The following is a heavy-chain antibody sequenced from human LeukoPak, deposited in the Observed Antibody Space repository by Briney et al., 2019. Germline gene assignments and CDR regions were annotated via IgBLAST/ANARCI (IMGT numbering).Heavy chain of an antibody. CDR2: TCYKSKWNN. Sequence: SQTLSLTCAISGDSVPSKSATWNWIRQSPSRGLEWLGRTCYKSKWNNDYAISVKSRITITPDTPKNQFSLHLNSVTPEDTAVYFCARSAAGTLDYWGQGTLVTVSS. CDR1: GDSVPSKSAT. CDR3: ARSAAGTLDY. D-gene: IGHD6-13*01. V-gene: IGHV6-1*01. J-gene: IGHJ4*02.